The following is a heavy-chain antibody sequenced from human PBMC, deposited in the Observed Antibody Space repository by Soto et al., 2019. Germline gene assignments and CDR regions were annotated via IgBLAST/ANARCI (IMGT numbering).Heavy chain of an antibody. V-gene: IGHV3-53*01. D-gene: IGHD3-10*01. CDR3: VRPLPSGQTHARDV. CDR1: GFTVSSNY. CDR2: IYSGGST. Sequence: LRLSCAASGFTVSSNYMSWVRQAPGKGLEWVSVIYSGGSTYYADSVKGRFTISRDNSKNTLYLQMNRLRDEDTAVYYCVRPLPSGQTHARDVWGQGTTVTVSS. J-gene: IGHJ6*02.